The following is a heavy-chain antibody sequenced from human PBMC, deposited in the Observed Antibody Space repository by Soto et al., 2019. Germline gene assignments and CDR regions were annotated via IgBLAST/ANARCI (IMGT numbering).Heavy chain of an antibody. CDR3: ARPNDYWNGYGPFDY. Sequence: QVQLQASGPGLVKPSQTLSLTCAGSGQSISSVGYYWSWVRQHPGKGLEWIGSISYTGSTYYNPSLENRLSISLDTSGNRFSLRLNSVTAADTAIYYCARPNDYWNGYGPFDYWGQGSLVSVSS. D-gene: IGHD3-3*01. J-gene: IGHJ4*02. CDR1: GQSISSVGYY. V-gene: IGHV4-31*11. CDR2: ISYTGST.